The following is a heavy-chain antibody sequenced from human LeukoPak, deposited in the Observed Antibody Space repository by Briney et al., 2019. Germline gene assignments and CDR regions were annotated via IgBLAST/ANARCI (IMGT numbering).Heavy chain of an antibody. D-gene: IGHD6-13*01. Sequence: ASVKVSCKASGYTFTSYGISWVRQAPGQGLEWMGWISAYNGNTNYAQKLQGRVTTTTDTSTSTAYMELRSLRSDDTAVYYCAREITFQLSIAAAGTNFYYGMDVWGQGTTVTVSS. V-gene: IGHV1-18*01. CDR1: GYTFTSYG. CDR3: AREITFQLSIAAAGTNFYYGMDV. CDR2: ISAYNGNT. J-gene: IGHJ6*02.